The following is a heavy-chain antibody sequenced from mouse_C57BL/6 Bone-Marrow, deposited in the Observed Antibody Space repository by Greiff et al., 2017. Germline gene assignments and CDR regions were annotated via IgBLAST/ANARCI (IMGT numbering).Heavy chain of an antibody. CDR3: ARGGDFDY. J-gene: IGHJ2*01. V-gene: IGHV5-17*01. CDR2: ISSGSSTI. CDR1: GFTFSDYG. Sequence: DVMLVESGGGLVKPGGSLKLSCAASGFTFSDYGMHWVRQAPEKGLEWVAYISSGSSTIYYAATVKGRFTISRDNAKNTLFLQMTSRRSEDTAMYYCARGGDFDYWGQGTTLTVSS.